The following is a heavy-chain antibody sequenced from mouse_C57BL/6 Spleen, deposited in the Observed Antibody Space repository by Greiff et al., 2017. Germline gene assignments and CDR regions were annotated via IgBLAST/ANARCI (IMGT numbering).Heavy chain of an antibody. CDR2: ISDGGSYT. D-gene: IGHD3-2*02. CDR1: GFTFSSYA. V-gene: IGHV5-4*01. CDR3: AREAAQATSMDY. J-gene: IGHJ4*01. Sequence: EVKLVESGGGLVKPGGSLKLSCAASGFTFSSYAMSWVRQTPEKRLEWVATISDGGSYTYYPDNVKGRFTISRDNAKNNLYLQMSHLKSEDTAMYYCAREAAQATSMDYWGQGTSVTVSS.